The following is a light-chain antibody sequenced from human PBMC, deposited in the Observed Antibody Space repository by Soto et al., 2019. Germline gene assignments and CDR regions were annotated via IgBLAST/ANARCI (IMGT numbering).Light chain of an antibody. V-gene: IGLV2-8*01. CDR2: EVS. Sequence: QSALTQSPSGSGSPGQSVTISCTGTSSDVGGYNYVSWYQQHPGKAPKLMIYEVSKRPSGVPDRFSGSKSGNTASLTVSGLQAEDEADYYCSSYAGSNNLGVFGGGTKLTVL. CDR3: SSYAGSNNLGV. CDR1: SSDVGGYNY. J-gene: IGLJ3*02.